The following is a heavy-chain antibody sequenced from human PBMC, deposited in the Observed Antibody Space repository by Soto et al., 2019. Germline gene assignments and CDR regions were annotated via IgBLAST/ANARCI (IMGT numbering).Heavy chain of an antibody. J-gene: IGHJ4*02. V-gene: IGHV1-46*03. CDR3: ARDLSGDYGEYYFDY. CDR1: GYTFTSYY. CDR2: INPSGGST. D-gene: IGHD4-17*01. Sequence: ASVKVSCKASGYTFTSYYMHWVRQAPGQGLEWMGIINPSGGSTSYAQKFQGRVTMTRDTSTSTVYMELSSLRSEDTAVYYCARDLSGDYGEYYFDYWGQGTLVTVSS.